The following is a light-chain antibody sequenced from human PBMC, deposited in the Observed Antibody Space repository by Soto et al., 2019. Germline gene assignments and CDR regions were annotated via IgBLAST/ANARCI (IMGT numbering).Light chain of an antibody. CDR2: TAS. J-gene: IGKJ1*01. V-gene: IGKV1-6*01. Sequence: AIRISQSPSSLSASVGDRVIITCRASQAIRNDLGWYQQKPGKAPKLLIYTASTLQSGVPSRFSGSGSGADFTLTIRSLQPEDSATYYCLHDYSYPRTFGQGTKVDIK. CDR3: LHDYSYPRT. CDR1: QAIRND.